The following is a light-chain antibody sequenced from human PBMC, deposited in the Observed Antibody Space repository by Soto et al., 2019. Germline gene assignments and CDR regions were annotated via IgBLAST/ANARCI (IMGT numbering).Light chain of an antibody. J-gene: IGKJ4*01. CDR1: QGIGDT. V-gene: IGKV3-15*01. CDR2: DTS. Sequence: EIVMTQSPATLSVSPGERATLSCRASQGIGDTLAWYQHKPGQTPRLLIYDTSTRATGVPTRFSGGRSGAEFTLTINSLQSEDFAVYYCQPYNNWPLTFGGGTKVDIK. CDR3: QPYNNWPLT.